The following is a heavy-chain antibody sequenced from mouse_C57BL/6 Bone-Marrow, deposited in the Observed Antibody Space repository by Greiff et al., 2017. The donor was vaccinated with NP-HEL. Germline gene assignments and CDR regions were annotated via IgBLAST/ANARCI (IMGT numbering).Heavy chain of an antibody. CDR1: GYAFSSYW. Sequence: LQQSGASVKISCKASGYAFSSYWMNWVKQRPGKGLEWIGQIYPGDGDTNYNGKFKGKATLTADKSSSTAYMQLSSLTSEDSAVYFCARTMASYGSSYGWYFDVWGTGTTVTVSS. V-gene: IGHV1-80*01. CDR2: IYPGDGDT. J-gene: IGHJ1*03. CDR3: ARTMASYGSSYGWYFDV. D-gene: IGHD1-1*01.